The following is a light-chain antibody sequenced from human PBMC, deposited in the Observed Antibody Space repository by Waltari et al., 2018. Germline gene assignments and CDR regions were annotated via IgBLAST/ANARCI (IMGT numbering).Light chain of an antibody. CDR1: SGSIGSNS. CDR3: QSYDSSNQV. CDR2: EDN. V-gene: IGLV6-57*03. Sequence: FMLTQPHSVSESPGQTVTISCTRTSGSIGSNSVQRYQQRPGSAPTTVIYEDNQRPSGVPDRFSGSIDSSSNSASLTISGLKTEDEADYYCQSYDSSNQVFGGGTRLTVL. J-gene: IGLJ3*02.